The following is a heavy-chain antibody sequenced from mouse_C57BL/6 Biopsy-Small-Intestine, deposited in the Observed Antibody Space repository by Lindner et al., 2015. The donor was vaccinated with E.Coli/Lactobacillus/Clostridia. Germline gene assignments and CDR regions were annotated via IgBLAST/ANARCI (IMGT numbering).Heavy chain of an antibody. CDR2: INPSTGGA. J-gene: IGHJ2*01. Sequence: VQLQESGPELVKSGASVKISCKASGYSFTGYYMNWVKQSPEKSLEWIGEINPSTGGATYNQKFRAKATLTVDKSSSTAYMQFKSLTSDDSAVYYCARREVYYFDYWGQGTTLTVSS. CDR3: ARREVYYFDY. CDR1: GYSFTGYY. V-gene: IGHV1-42*01.